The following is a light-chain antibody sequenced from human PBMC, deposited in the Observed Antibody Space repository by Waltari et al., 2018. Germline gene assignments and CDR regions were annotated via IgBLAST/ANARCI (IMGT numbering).Light chain of an antibody. J-gene: IGLJ2*01. V-gene: IGLV2-8*01. CDR3: SSYAVSNNLL. Sequence: QSALTQPPSASGSPGQSVTISCTGTSRDVGGYKYVCWYQQHPGKAPILIIYEVNRRPSGVPDRFSGSKSGNTASLTVSGLQAEDEADYYCSSYAVSNNLLFGGGTKLTVL. CDR2: EVN. CDR1: SRDVGGYKY.